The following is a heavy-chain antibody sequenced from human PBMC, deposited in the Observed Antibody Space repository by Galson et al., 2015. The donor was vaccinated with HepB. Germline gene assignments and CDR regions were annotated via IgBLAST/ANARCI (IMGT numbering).Heavy chain of an antibody. V-gene: IGHV5-51*03. D-gene: IGHD5-12*01. CDR1: GYNFNSHW. Sequence: QSGAEVKKPGESLKISCKGSGYNFNSHWIGWVRQMPGKGLEWMGIIYPTDSDTRYSPSFQGQVTMSVDKSTSTVYLQWSSLKASDTATYYCARNGGYNFYYFYYIDVWGKGTTVTVSS. CDR3: ARNGGYNFYYFYYIDV. CDR2: IYPTDSDT. J-gene: IGHJ6*03.